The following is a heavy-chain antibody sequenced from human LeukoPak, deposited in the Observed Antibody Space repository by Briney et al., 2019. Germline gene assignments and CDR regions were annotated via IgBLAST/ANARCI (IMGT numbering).Heavy chain of an antibody. Sequence: GGSLRLSCAVSGFTVCGNYTTCVRQAPGKGLEWVSVLYANGNTYYADSMQGRLTISRDKFKNTVFLQMNSLRAEDTAMYYCARVGEGELGNWFDPWGQGTLVTVSS. CDR3: ARVGEGELGNWFDP. V-gene: IGHV3-53*01. CDR2: LYANGNT. J-gene: IGHJ5*02. CDR1: GFTVCGNY. D-gene: IGHD3-10*01.